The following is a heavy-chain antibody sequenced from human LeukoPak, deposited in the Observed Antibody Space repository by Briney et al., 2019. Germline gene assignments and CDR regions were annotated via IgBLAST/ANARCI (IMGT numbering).Heavy chain of an antibody. CDR1: GYSFTSYW. CDR2: IYPGDSDT. V-gene: IGHV5-51*01. CDR3: ARLALTGYYIRGYSFDY. Sequence: GESLKISCKGSGYSFTSYWIGWVRQMPGKGLEWMGIIYPGDSDTRYSPSFQGQVTISADKSISTAYLQWSSLKASDTAMYYCARLALTGYYIRGYSFDYWGQGTLVTVSS. J-gene: IGHJ4*02. D-gene: IGHD3-22*01.